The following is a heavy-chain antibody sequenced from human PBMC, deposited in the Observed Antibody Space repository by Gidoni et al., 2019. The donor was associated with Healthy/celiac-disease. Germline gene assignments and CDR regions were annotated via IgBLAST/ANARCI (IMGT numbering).Heavy chain of an antibody. CDR3: ASLLWFGELCYFDY. Sequence: QLQLQESGPGLVKPSETLSLTCTVSGGSISSSSYYWGWTRQPPGKGLEWIGSIYYSGSTYYNPSLKSRVTISVDTSKNQFSLKLSSVTAADTAVYYCASLLWFGELCYFDYWGQGTLVTVSS. D-gene: IGHD3-10*01. J-gene: IGHJ4*02. CDR1: GGSISSSSYY. CDR2: IYYSGST. V-gene: IGHV4-39*01.